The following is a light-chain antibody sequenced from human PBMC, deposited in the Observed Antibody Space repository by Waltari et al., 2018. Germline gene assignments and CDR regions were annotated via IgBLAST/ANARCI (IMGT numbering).Light chain of an antibody. Sequence: QSALTQPASVSGSPGQSITISCTGTSSDVGAYNYVSWYQRPPGHAPKLIIYEVSNRPGGVSNRCSASKSGNTASLTISGLQAEDEADYYCSSYTSSISVVFGGGTKVTVL. CDR3: SSYTSSISVV. J-gene: IGLJ2*01. CDR1: SSDVGAYNY. V-gene: IGLV2-14*01. CDR2: EVS.